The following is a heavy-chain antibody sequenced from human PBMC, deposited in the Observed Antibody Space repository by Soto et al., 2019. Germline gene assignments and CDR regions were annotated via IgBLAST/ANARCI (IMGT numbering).Heavy chain of an antibody. CDR3: AEYRWGGWFDP. D-gene: IGHD7-27*01. J-gene: IGHJ5*02. V-gene: IGHV4-39*01. Sequence: SETLSLTCTVSGGSISSSSYYWGWIRQPPGKGLEWIGSIYYSGSTYYNPSLKSRVTISVDTSKNQFSLKLSSVTAADTAVYYCAEYRWGGWFDPWGQGTLVTVSS. CDR1: GGSISSSSYY. CDR2: IYYSGST.